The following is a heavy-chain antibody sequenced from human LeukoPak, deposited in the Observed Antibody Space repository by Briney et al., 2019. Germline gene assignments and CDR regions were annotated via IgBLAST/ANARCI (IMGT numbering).Heavy chain of an antibody. CDR2: ISGSGGST. J-gene: IGHJ5*02. V-gene: IGHV3-23*01. CDR3: AKDRWSSTSMRWFDP. CDR1: GFTFSSYA. Sequence: GGSLRLSRAASGFTFSSYAMSWVRQAPGKGLEWVSAISGSGGSTYYADSVKGRFTISRDNSKNTLYLQMNSLRAEDTAVYYCAKDRWSSTSMRWFDPWGQGTLVTVSS. D-gene: IGHD2-2*01.